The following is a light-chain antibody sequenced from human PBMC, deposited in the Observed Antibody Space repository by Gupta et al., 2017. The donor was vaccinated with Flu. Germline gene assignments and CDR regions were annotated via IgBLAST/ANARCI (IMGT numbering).Light chain of an antibody. Sequence: SSSNFGNNYVSWYQQIPGTAPKLLIYDNNKRPSVNPDRFSGSKSDTSATLGITGLQARDEADYYCATWDSSLGVVVFGGGTKLTVL. V-gene: IGLV1-51*01. J-gene: IGLJ2*01. CDR2: DNN. CDR3: ATWDSSLGVVV. CDR1: SSNFGNNY.